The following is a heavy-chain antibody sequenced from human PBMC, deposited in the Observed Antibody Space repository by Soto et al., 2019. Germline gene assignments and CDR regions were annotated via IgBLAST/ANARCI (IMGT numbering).Heavy chain of an antibody. D-gene: IGHD7-27*01. V-gene: IGHV3-33*01. CDR3: ARGSNWGFDY. J-gene: IGHJ4*02. Sequence: VAVIWYDGSNKYYADSVKGRFTISRDNSKNTLYLQMNSLRAEDTAVYYCARGSNWGFDYGGQGTLVTVSS. CDR2: IWYDGSNK.